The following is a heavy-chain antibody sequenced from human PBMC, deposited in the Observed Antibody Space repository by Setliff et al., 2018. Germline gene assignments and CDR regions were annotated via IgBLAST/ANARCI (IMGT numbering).Heavy chain of an antibody. J-gene: IGHJ4*02. CDR3: AGTPARGTTWLSPLDY. V-gene: IGHV4-61*02. CDR1: GGSVGSGSYY. CDR2: IQSTGNT. D-gene: IGHD5-12*01. Sequence: LSLTCIVSGGSVGSGSYYWSWIRQPAGKGLEWIGLIQSTGNTNYNPSLQSRVTISIDTSKNQFSLKMTSVTAADTAMYFCAGTPARGTTWLSPLDYWGQGTLVTVS.